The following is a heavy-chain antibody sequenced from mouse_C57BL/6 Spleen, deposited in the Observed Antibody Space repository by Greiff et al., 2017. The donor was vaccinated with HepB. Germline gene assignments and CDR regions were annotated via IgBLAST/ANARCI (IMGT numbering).Heavy chain of an antibody. J-gene: IGHJ4*01. D-gene: IGHD2-2*01. V-gene: IGHV1-64*01. CDR1: GYTFTSYW. CDR3: ALWLRREDYAMDY. CDR2: IHPNSGST. Sequence: VQLQQPGAELVKPGASVKLSCKASGYTFTSYWMHWVKQRPGQGLEWIGMIHPNSGSTNYNEKFKSKATLTVDKSSSTAYMQLSSLTSEDSAVYYCALWLRREDYAMDYWGQGTSVTVSS.